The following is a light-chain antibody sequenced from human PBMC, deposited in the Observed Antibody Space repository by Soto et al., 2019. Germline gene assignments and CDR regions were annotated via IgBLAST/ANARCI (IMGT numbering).Light chain of an antibody. V-gene: IGKV3-20*01. CDR3: QQYGSAPFT. CDR1: QSVASSH. CDR2: DAS. Sequence: IVVTLYPCNEAWSAGERATLSCRASQSVASSHLAWYRQKPGQTPRLLIYDASSRATGIPDRISGSGSGTDFTLTISRLKPEDFAVYYWQQYGSAPFTFGPGTKVDIK. J-gene: IGKJ3*01.